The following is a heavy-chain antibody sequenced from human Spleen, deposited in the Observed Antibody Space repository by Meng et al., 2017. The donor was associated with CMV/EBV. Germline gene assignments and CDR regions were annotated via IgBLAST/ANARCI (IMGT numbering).Heavy chain of an antibody. D-gene: IGHD3-22*01. CDR3: ARVSYYYDSSGYYVRRVPYYYYGMDV. CDR1: GGSFSGYY. Sequence: ESLKISCAVYGGSFSGYYWSWIRQPPGKGLEWIGEINHSGSTNYNPSLKSRVTISVDTSKNQFSLKLSSVTAADTAVYYCARVSYYYDSSGYYVRRVPYYYYGMDVWGQGTTVTVSS. J-gene: IGHJ6*02. CDR2: INHSGST. V-gene: IGHV4-34*01.